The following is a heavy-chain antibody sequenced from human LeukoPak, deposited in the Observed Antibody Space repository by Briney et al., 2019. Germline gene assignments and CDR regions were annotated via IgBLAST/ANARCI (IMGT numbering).Heavy chain of an antibody. Sequence: SETLSLTCTVSGGSISGYYWSWIRQPAGKGLEWIAYIYYNGSTNYNPSLKSRVIISVDTSKNQFSLKLTSVTAADTAVYYCARGYADFWSDRLIQFNYWGQGTLVTVSS. CDR2: IYYNGST. J-gene: IGHJ4*02. D-gene: IGHD3-3*01. CDR3: ARGYADFWSDRLIQFNY. V-gene: IGHV4-59*01. CDR1: GGSISGYY.